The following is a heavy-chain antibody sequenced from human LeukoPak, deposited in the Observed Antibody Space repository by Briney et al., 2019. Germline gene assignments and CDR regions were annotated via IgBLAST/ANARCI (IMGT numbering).Heavy chain of an antibody. Sequence: ASVKVSCKASGYTFTGYYMHWVRQAPGQGLEWMGWINPNSGGTNYAQKFQGRVTMTRDTSISTAYMELSRLRSDDTAVYYCARDRVDTAMVHDYWGQGTLVTVSS. CDR2: INPNSGGT. D-gene: IGHD5-18*01. J-gene: IGHJ4*02. V-gene: IGHV1-2*02. CDR3: ARDRVDTAMVHDY. CDR1: GYTFTGYY.